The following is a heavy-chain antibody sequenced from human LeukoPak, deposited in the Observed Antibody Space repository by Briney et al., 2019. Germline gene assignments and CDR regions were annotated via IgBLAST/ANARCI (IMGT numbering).Heavy chain of an antibody. CDR2: ISSSSTM. D-gene: IGHD7-27*01. Sequence: PGGSLRLSCAASGFTVSSNYMGWARQAPGKGLEWVSYISSSSTMYYADSVKGRFTISRDNAKNSLYLQMNSLRAEDTAVYYCARDPVTNWGWYFALWGRGTLVTVSS. CDR3: ARDPVTNWGWYFAL. V-gene: IGHV3-69-1*01. J-gene: IGHJ2*01. CDR1: GFTVSSNY.